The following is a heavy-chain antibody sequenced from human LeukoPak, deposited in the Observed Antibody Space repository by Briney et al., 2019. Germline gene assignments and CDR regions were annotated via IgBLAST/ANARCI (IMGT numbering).Heavy chain of an antibody. CDR2: INPSNGDT. CDR1: GYTFTGYY. CDR3: ATDPFDH. Sequence: ASVTVSCKASGYTFTGYYMHWVRQAPGQGLEWMGWINPSNGDTVYTQKFRGRVTLTADTAITTAYMELSSLRSDDTAVYYCATDPFDHWGQGTLVTVSS. V-gene: IGHV1-2*02. J-gene: IGHJ4*02.